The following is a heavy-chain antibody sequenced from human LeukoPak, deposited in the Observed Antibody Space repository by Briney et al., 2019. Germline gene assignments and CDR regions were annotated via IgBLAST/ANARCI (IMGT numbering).Heavy chain of an antibody. CDR1: GGPISSGGYS. Sequence: SQTLSLTCAVSGGPISSGGYSWSWIRQPPGKGLEWIGYIYHSGSTYYNPSLKSRVTISVDRSKNQFSLKLSSMTAADTAVYYCARGGAARLRIDYWGQGTLVTVSS. CDR2: IYHSGST. CDR3: ARGGAARLRIDY. D-gene: IGHD6-6*01. V-gene: IGHV4-30-2*01. J-gene: IGHJ4*02.